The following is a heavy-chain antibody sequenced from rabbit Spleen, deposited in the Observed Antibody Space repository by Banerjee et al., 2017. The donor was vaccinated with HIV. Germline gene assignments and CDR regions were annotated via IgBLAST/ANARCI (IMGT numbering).Heavy chain of an antibody. J-gene: IGHJ4*01. CDR1: GFSFSSSYY. D-gene: IGHD2-1*01. Sequence: QSLEESGGDLVKPGASLTLTCTASGFSFSSSYYMCWVRQAPGKGLECVACIYAGSSASTYYASWAKGRFTISKTSSTTVTLQMTSLTAADTATYFCARGSATMTMVITGFYLNLWGPGTLVTVS. V-gene: IGHV1S40*01. CDR2: IYAGSSAST. CDR3: ARGSATMTMVITGFYLNL.